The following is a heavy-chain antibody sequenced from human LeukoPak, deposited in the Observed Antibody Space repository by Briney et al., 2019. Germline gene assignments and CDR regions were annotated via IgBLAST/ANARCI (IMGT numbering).Heavy chain of an antibody. V-gene: IGHV4-4*07. J-gene: IGHJ6*03. CDR3: ARGVVRGVISPSDYYYYMDV. Sequence: PSETLSLTCTVSGGSISSYYWSWIRQPAGKGLEWIGRIYTSGSTNYNPSLKSRVTMSVDTSKNQFSLKLSSVTAADTAVYYCARGVVRGVISPSDYYYYMDVWGKGTTVTISS. CDR2: IYTSGST. CDR1: GGSISSYY. D-gene: IGHD3-10*01.